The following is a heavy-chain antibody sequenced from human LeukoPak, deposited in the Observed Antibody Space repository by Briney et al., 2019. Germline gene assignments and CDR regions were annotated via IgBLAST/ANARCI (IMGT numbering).Heavy chain of an antibody. V-gene: IGHV4-59*01. D-gene: IGHD1-1*01. CDR2: IYYSGST. CDR1: GGSISSYY. Sequence: PSETLSLTCTVSGGSISSYYWSWIRQLPGKGLEWIGYIYYSGSTNYNPSLKSRVTISVDTSKNQFSLKLSSVTAADTAVYYCARDGSRMGDEVPFDYWGQGTLVTVSS. CDR3: ARDGSRMGDEVPFDY. J-gene: IGHJ4*02.